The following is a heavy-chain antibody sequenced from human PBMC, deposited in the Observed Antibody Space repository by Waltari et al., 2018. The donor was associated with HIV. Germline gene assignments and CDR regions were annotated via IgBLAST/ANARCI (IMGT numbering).Heavy chain of an antibody. J-gene: IGHJ3*02. CDR3: ARDVIFGVVRGAFDI. CDR1: GGSISSGSYY. D-gene: IGHD3-3*01. V-gene: IGHV4-61*02. Sequence: QVQLQESGPGLVKPSQTLSLTCTVSGGSISSGSYYWSWLRHPAGKGLEWIGRIYTSGSTNYNPSLKSRVTISVDTSKNQFSLKLSSVTAADTAVYYCARDVIFGVVRGAFDIWGQGTMVTVSS. CDR2: IYTSGST.